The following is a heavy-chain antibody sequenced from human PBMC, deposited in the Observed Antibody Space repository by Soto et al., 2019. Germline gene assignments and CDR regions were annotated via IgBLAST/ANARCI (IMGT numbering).Heavy chain of an antibody. Sequence: PGECLRSSSTCAGDSFTRYLIVWVRQMPGKGLEWMGIIYPGDSDTRYSPSFQGQVTISADKSISTTYLQWSSLKASDTAMYYCARHTDWLGHYSCSGMDVWGQGTTATVSS. CDR2: IYPGDSDT. CDR3: ARHTDWLGHYSCSGMDV. D-gene: IGHD3-9*01. CDR1: GDSFTRYL. J-gene: IGHJ6*02. V-gene: IGHV5-51*01.